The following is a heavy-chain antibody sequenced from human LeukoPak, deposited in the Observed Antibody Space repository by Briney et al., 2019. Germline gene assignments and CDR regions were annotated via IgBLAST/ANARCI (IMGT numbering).Heavy chain of an antibody. CDR3: ARDTDHLNDSSGPFDY. J-gene: IGHJ4*02. D-gene: IGHD3-22*01. V-gene: IGHV3-7*01. CDR2: IKQDGSEK. CDR1: GFTFSSYW. Sequence: PGGSLRLSCAASGFTFSSYWMSWVRQAPGKGLEWVANIKQDGSEKHYIDSVKGRFTISRDNAKNSLYLQMNSLRAEDTAMYYCARDTDHLNDSSGPFDYWGQGTLVTVSS.